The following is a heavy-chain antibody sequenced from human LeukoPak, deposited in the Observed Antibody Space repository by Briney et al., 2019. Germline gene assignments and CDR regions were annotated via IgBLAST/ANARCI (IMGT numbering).Heavy chain of an antibody. CDR3: AKGSEDTVYFDY. J-gene: IGHJ4*02. Sequence: SSETLSLTCAVYGGSFSGYYWSWVRQAPGKGLEWVSPISGSAGSTYYADSVKGRFTISRDNSKNTLYLQMNSLRAEDTAVYYCAKGSEDTVYFDYWGQGTLVTVSS. CDR2: ISGSAGST. CDR1: GGSFSGYY. V-gene: IGHV3-23*01. D-gene: IGHD2-15*01.